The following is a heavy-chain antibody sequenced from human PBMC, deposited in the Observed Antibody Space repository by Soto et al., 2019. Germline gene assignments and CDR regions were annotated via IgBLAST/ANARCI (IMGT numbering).Heavy chain of an antibody. CDR1: GDSISSSHW. V-gene: IGHV4-4*02. CDR3: ARQLERGDLPEGFEY. J-gene: IGHJ4*02. Sequence: QVQLQESGPGLVEPSGTLSLTCAVSGDSISSSHWWSWVRQPPGKGLEWIGEIFHSGTTKYNPSLERRVTMAVDKSHNQLSPQLRSGTAAGTAGYYCARQLERGDLPEGFEYWGQGTLATVSS. D-gene: IGHD1-1*01. CDR2: IFHSGTT.